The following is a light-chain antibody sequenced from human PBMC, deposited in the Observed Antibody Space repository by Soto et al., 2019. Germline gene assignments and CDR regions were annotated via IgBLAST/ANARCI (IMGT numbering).Light chain of an antibody. J-gene: IGLJ3*02. V-gene: IGLV2-23*02. CDR1: SSDVGSYNL. Sequence: QSALTQPASVSGSPGQSITISCTGTSSDVGSYNLVSWYQQHPGKAPKLMIYEVSKGPSGVSNRFSGSKSGNTASLTTSGLQAEDEADYYCCSYAGSNTWVFGGGTKLTVL. CDR3: CSYAGSNTWV. CDR2: EVS.